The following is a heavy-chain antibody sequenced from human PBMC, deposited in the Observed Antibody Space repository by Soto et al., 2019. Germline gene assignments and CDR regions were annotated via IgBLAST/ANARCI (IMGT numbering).Heavy chain of an antibody. CDR1: GGSISSSSYY. V-gene: IGHV4-39*01. CDR2: IYYSGST. D-gene: IGHD6-19*01. Sequence: SETLSLTCTVSGGSISSSSYYWGWIRQPPGKGLEWIGSIYYSGSTYYNPSLKSRVTISVDTSKNQFSLKLSSVTAADTAVYYCERHGDSSGWYGAYYYCMDVWGQGTTVT. J-gene: IGHJ6*02. CDR3: ERHGDSSGWYGAYYYCMDV.